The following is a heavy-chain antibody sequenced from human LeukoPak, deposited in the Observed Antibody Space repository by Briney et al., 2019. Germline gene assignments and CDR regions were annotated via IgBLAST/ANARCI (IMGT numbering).Heavy chain of an antibody. CDR1: GFTFSNAR. D-gene: IGHD4-17*01. CDR2: IKSKNDGGTQ. CDR3: TTDVGDHDFDY. V-gene: IGHV3-15*01. J-gene: IGHJ4*02. Sequence: PGGPLRLSCAASGFTFSNARLSWVGQAPGKGLEWGVRIKSKNDGGTQDYAARVKGRFPITRDDSKNTLYLQMNSLKTEDTAVYYCTTDVGDHDFDYWRQGTLVTVSS.